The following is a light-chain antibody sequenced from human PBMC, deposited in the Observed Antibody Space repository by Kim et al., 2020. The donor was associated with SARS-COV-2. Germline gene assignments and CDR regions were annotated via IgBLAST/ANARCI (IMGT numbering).Light chain of an antibody. CDR3: SSYTSSRTYV. J-gene: IGLJ1*01. CDR1: SSDVGGYNY. Sequence: QSALTQPASVSGSPGQSITISCTGTSSDVGGYNYASWYQQHPGKAPKLMIYDVSKRPSGVSNRFSGSKSGNTASLTISGLQAEDEADYYCSSYTSSRTYVFGTGTKVTVL. V-gene: IGLV2-14*01. CDR2: DVS.